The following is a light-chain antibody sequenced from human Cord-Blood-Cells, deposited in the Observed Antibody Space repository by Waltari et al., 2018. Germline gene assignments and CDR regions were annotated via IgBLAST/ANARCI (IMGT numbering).Light chain of an antibody. J-gene: IGLJ3*02. CDR2: EGS. V-gene: IGLV2-23*01. CDR1: SSDVGSYNL. Sequence: SALTQPASVSGSPGQSITISCTGTSSDVGSYNLVSWYQQNPGKAPKLMIYEGSKRPSGLSNRFSGSKSGNTASLTISGLQAEDEADYYCCSYAGSRRVFGGGTKLTVL. CDR3: CSYAGSRRV.